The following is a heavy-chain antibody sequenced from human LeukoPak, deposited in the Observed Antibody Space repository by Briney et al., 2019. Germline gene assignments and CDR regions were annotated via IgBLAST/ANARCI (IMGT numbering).Heavy chain of an antibody. CDR3: ARARVSSSWYDWFDP. V-gene: IGHV4-39*07. CDR2: IYYSGST. Sequence: TLSLTCTVSGGSISSYYWSWIRQPPGKGLEWIGSIYYSGSTYYNPSLKSRVTISVDTSKNQFSLKLSSVTAADTAVYYCARARVSSSWYDWFDPWGQGTLVTVSS. D-gene: IGHD6-13*01. J-gene: IGHJ5*02. CDR1: GGSISSYY.